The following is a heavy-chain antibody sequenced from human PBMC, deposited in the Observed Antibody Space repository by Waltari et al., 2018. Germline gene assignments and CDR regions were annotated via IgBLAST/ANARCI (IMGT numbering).Heavy chain of an antibody. CDR3: ARVGANYYGSGSGIDY. CDR2: IYYSGRT. J-gene: IGHJ4*02. D-gene: IGHD3-10*01. V-gene: IGHV4-30-4*08. Sequence: QVQLQESGPGLVKPSQTLSLTCTVSGGSISSGDYYWSWIRQPPGKGLEWIGYIYYSGRTYYNPPLKSRVTISVDTSKNQFSLKLSSVTAADTAVYYCARVGANYYGSGSGIDYWGQGTLVTVSS. CDR1: GGSISSGDYY.